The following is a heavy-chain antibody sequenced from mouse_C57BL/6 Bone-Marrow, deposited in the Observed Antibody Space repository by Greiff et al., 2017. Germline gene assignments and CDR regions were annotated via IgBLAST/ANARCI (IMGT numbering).Heavy chain of an antibody. Sequence: EVQRVESGGGLVQPGGSMKLSCVASGFTFSNYWMNWVRQSPEKGLEWVAQIRLKSDNYATHYAESVKGRFTISRDDSKSSVYLQMNNLRAEDTGMYYCTGILCYYGSSGYFDYWGQGTTLTVSS. D-gene: IGHD1-1*01. CDR3: TGILCYYGSSGYFDY. CDR2: IRLKSDNYAT. CDR1: GFTFSNYW. V-gene: IGHV6-3*01. J-gene: IGHJ2*01.